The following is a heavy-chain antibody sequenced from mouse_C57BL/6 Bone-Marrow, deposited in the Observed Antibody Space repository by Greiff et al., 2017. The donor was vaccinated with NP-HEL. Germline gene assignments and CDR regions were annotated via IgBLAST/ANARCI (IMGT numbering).Heavy chain of an antibody. D-gene: IGHD1-1*01. V-gene: IGHV3-6*01. CDR3: ARERGSSLYYFDY. CDR2: ISYDGSN. Sequence: ESGPGLVKPSQSLSLTCSVTGYSITSGYYWNWIRQFPGNKLEWMGYISYDGSNKYNPSLKNRISITRDTSKNQFFLKLNSVTTEDTATYYCARERGSSLYYFDYWGQGTTLTVSS. CDR1: GYSITSGYY. J-gene: IGHJ2*01.